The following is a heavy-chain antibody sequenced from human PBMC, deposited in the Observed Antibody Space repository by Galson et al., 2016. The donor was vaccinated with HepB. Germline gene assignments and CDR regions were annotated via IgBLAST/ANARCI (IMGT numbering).Heavy chain of an antibody. J-gene: IGHJ3*02. CDR1: GGSFSGYY. CDR2: INDSGSA. V-gene: IGHV4-34*01. D-gene: IGHD2-2*01. CDR3: ARDPPEGAMGKVAFDI. Sequence: SETLSLTCAVYGGSFSGYYWSWIRQPPGKGLEWIGEINDSGSANSNPSLKSRVTISVDTSKSQVSLNLNSVTAADTAVYYCARDPPEGAMGKVAFDIWSQGTMVTVSS.